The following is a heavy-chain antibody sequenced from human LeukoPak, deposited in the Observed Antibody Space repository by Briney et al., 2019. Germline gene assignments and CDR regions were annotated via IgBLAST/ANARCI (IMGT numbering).Heavy chain of an antibody. J-gene: IGHJ5*02. CDR2: IYTSGST. Sequence: SETLPLTCTVSGGSISSGSYYWSWIRQPAGKGLGWIGRIYTSGSTNYNPSLKSRVTISVDKSKNQFSLKLSSVTAADTAVYYCATIPEWFGELSNWFDPWGQGTLVTVSS. CDR1: GGSISSGSYY. CDR3: ATIPEWFGELSNWFDP. V-gene: IGHV4-61*02. D-gene: IGHD3-10*01.